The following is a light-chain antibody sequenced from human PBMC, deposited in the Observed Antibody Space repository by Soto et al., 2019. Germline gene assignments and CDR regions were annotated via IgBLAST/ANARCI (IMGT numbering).Light chain of an antibody. Sequence: DIVMTQSPDSLAVSLGERATINCKSSQSVLYSSNNKNYLAWSQQKPGQPPTLLIYWASTRESGVPDRCSGSGSGTDFHLTIRPLQAEAVGVYGCQQYYSTSITFCSGTKV. J-gene: IGKJ4*01. CDR2: WAS. CDR3: QQYYSTSIT. CDR1: QSVLYSSNNKNY. V-gene: IGKV4-1*01.